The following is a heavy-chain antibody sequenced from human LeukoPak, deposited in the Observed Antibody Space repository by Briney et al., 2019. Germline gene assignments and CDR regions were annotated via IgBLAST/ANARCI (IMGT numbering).Heavy chain of an antibody. CDR3: ARTASSGYYYVGEYFDP. Sequence: SETLSLTCTVSGYSVSNSHYWGWIRQPPGKGLEWIANIYYSGSTYYNPSLKSRVTISVDTSKNQFSLKLSSVTAADTAVYYCARTASSGYYYVGEYFDPWGQGTLVTVSS. CDR1: GYSVSNSHY. V-gene: IGHV4-38-2*02. D-gene: IGHD3-22*01. CDR2: IYYSGST. J-gene: IGHJ1*01.